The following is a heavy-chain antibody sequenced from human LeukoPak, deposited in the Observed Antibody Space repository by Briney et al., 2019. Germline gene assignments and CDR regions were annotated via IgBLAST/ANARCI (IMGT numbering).Heavy chain of an antibody. Sequence: GASVNVSCKASGYTFITSGITWVRQAPGHGLKWMGWISPFNGKTRFAEEFQDRLTMTTDTPTRTAYMVLRSLRSDDTAVYYCVRDRDAKPDDVRDYWGQGTLVTVSS. D-gene: IGHD2-21*02. CDR1: GYTFITSG. CDR2: ISPFNGKT. CDR3: VRDRDAKPDDVRDY. J-gene: IGHJ4*02. V-gene: IGHV1-18*01.